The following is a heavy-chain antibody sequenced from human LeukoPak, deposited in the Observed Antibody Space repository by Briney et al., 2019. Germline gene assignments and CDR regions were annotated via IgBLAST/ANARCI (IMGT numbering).Heavy chain of an antibody. CDR2: INPNSGGT. V-gene: IGHV1-2*02. J-gene: IGHJ4*02. CDR3: ARDGHFDN. CDR1: GYTFTGYN. Sequence: ASVKVSCRASGYTFTGYNMQWLRQAPGQGLEWMGWINPNSGGTNYAQKFQGRVTMTRDTSISTAYVELSRLRSDDTAVYYCARDGHFDNWGQGTLVTVSS.